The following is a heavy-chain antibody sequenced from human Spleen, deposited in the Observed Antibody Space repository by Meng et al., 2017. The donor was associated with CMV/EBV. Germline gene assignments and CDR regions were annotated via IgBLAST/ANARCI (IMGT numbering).Heavy chain of an antibody. J-gene: IGHJ6*02. CDR1: GGSSSSYY. CDR2: ISYSGST. CDR3: ARIQQDYRYGMDV. V-gene: IGHV4-59*01. D-gene: IGHD4/OR15-4a*01. Sequence: SETLSLTCTVSGGSSSSYYWSWIRQPPGKGLEWIGYISYSGSTNYNPSLKGRVTISGDTSKNHFSLKLSSVTAADTAVYYCARIQQDYRYGMDVWGQGTTVTVSS.